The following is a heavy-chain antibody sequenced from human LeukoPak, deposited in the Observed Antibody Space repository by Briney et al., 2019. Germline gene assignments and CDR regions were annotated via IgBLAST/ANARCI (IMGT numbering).Heavy chain of an antibody. CDR3: AKDVVLRYFDWLSYYFDY. CDR2: INSDGSST. D-gene: IGHD3-9*01. CDR1: GFTFSSYW. Sequence: GGSLRLSCAASGFTFSSYWMHWVRQAPGKGLVWISRINSDGSSTTYADSVKGRFTISRDNVKNTLYLQMNSLRAEDTAVYYCAKDVVLRYFDWLSYYFDYWGQGTLVTVSS. J-gene: IGHJ4*02. V-gene: IGHV3-74*01.